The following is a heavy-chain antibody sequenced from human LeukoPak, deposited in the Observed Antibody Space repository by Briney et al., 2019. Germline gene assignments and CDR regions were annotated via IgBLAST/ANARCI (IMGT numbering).Heavy chain of an antibody. CDR2: INHSGST. V-gene: IGHV4-34*01. CDR3: ARGPAAGLDY. Sequence: SETLSLTCAVYGGSFSGHYWSWIRQPPGKGLERIGEINHSGSTNYNPSLKSRVTISVDTSKNQFSLKLSSVTAADTAVYYCARGPAAGLDYWGQGTLVTVSS. CDR1: GGSFSGHY. J-gene: IGHJ4*02. D-gene: IGHD6-13*01.